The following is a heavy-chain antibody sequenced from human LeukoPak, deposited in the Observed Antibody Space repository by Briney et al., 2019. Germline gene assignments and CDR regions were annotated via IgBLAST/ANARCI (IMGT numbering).Heavy chain of an antibody. V-gene: IGHV4-4*07. D-gene: IGHD2-15*01. CDR2: IYSSENT. J-gene: IGHJ4*02. CDR1: GVSISDYF. CDR3: ARFGGSGDTRGYFDN. Sequence: SETLSLTCTVSGVSISDYFWSWVRQPAGKGLEWIGRIYSSENTHHNPSLNSRITMSVDTSKNQFSLKLTSVTAADTAVYYCARFGGSGDTRGYFDNWGQGTLVTVSS.